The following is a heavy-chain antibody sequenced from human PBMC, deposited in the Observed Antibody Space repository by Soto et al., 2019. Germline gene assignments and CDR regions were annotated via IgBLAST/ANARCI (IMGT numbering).Heavy chain of an antibody. V-gene: IGHV3-48*02. CDR2: ITKSSSPI. Sequence: GGSLRLSCAASGFTFSSYSMNWVRQAPGKGLEWVSYITKSSSPIYYTDSVKGRFIVSRDNAKNSLYLQMNSLRDEDTAVYYCVRLYTSGWYFDYWGQGNLVTVSS. J-gene: IGHJ4*02. CDR3: VRLYTSGWYFDY. CDR1: GFTFSSYS. D-gene: IGHD6-19*01.